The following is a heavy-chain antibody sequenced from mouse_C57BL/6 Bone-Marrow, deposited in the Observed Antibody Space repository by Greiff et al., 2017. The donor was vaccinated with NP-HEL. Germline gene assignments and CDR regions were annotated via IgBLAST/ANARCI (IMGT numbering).Heavy chain of an antibody. CDR3: ARRVYGDYGDPFDY. J-gene: IGHJ2*01. V-gene: IGHV1-85*01. CDR2: IYPRDGST. Sequence: LVESGPELVKPGASVKLSCKASGYTFTSYDINWVKQRPGQGLEWIGWIYPRDGSTKYNEKFKGKATLTVDTSSSTAYMELHSLTSEDSAVYFCARRVYGDYGDPFDYWGQGTTLTVSS. CDR1: GYTFTSYD. D-gene: IGHD2-13*01.